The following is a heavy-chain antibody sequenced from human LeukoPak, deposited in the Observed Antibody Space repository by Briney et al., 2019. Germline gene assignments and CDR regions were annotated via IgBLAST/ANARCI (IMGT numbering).Heavy chain of an antibody. CDR3: AKGPYAGSIAALLTFDY. CDR2: ISGSGGST. CDR1: GFTFSSYA. J-gene: IGHJ4*02. D-gene: IGHD6-6*01. Sequence: GGSLRLSCAASGFTFSSYAMSWVHQAPGKGLEWVSAISGSGGSTYYADSVKGRFTISRDNSKNTLYLQMNSLRAEDTAVYYCAKGPYAGSIAALLTFDYWGQGTLVTVSS. V-gene: IGHV3-23*01.